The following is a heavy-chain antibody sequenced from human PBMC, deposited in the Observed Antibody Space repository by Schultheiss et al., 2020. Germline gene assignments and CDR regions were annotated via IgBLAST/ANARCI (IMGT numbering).Heavy chain of an antibody. Sequence: GGSLRLSCAASGFTFSSFAIHWVRQAPGKGLAWVAVISYDGSDKDYADSVKRRFTISRDDSKNTLYLQMNSLRAEDTAVYYCARGGSPGWFDPWGQGTLVTVSS. V-gene: IGHV3-30*04. CDR1: GFTFSSFA. CDR2: ISYDGSDK. J-gene: IGHJ5*02. CDR3: ARGGSPGWFDP.